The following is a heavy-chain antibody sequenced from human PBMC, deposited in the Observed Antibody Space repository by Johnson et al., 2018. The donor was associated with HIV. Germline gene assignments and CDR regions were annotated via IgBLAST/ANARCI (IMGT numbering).Heavy chain of an antibody. CDR2: IWYDGSNK. D-gene: IGHD3-9*01. J-gene: IGHJ3*02. V-gene: IGHV3-33*06. CDR3: AKDLRVVDWFNAYDAFDI. CDR1: GFIFSSYG. Sequence: MQLVESGGGVVQPGRSLRLSCAASGFIFSSYGMYWVRQAPGKGLEWVAVIWYDGSNKYYADSVKGRFTISRDNSKNTLYLQMNSLRADDTAVYYCAKDLRVVDWFNAYDAFDIWGQGTMVTVSS.